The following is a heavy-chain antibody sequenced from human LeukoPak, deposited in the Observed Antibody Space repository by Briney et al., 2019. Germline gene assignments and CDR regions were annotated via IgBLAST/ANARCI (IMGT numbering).Heavy chain of an antibody. CDR1: GFTFSSYA. CDR2: ISGSGGST. V-gene: IGHV3-23*01. D-gene: IGHD3-16*01. Sequence: GGSLRLSCAASGFTFSSYAMSWVRQAPGKGLEWVSAISGSGGSTYYADSVKGRFTISRDNSYNTVSLQMNSLRDEDTGVYYRAKGLRTGVGPYMGYHYYMDVWGKGATVTVSS. CDR3: AKGLRTGVGPYMGYHYYMDV. J-gene: IGHJ6*03.